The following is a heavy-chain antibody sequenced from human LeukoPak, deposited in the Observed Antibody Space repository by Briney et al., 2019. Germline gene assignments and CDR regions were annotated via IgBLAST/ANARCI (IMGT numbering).Heavy chain of an antibody. CDR2: INTSGGGT. CDR3: AREESGGYFDY. Sequence: ASVTVSCKTSGYSFTAFYMHWVRQAPGQGLEWIGIINTSGGGTNYAQKFQGRVTMTRDTSTSTVYMELGSLTSEDTAVYYCAREESGGYFDYWGQGTLVTVSS. J-gene: IGHJ4*02. D-gene: IGHD2-8*02. CDR1: GYSFTAFY. V-gene: IGHV1-46*01.